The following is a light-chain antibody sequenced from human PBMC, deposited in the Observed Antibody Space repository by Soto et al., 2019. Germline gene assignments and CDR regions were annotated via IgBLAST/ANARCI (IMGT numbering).Light chain of an antibody. Sequence: ESVFTQSPSTLSLCPGERAILSCRASQSVAGSLAWYQQKPGQAPRLLIYDISTRAAAIPARFSGSGSGTDFTLTVSSLEPEDFALYYCQQRINRITFGQGARLEI. CDR3: QQRINRIT. V-gene: IGKV3-11*01. J-gene: IGKJ5*01. CDR2: DIS. CDR1: QSVAGS.